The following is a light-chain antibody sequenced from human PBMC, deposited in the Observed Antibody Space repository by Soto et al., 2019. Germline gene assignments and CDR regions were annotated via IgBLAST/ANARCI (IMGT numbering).Light chain of an antibody. CDR3: QQSFSSLFT. CDR1: QTISNY. J-gene: IGKJ3*01. Sequence: DIQLTQSPSSLSASVGDRVTIACRASQTISNYLNWYQQKPGEAPILLIHTASTLQSGVPSRFSGSGSGTDFTLTISSLQPEDFATYYCQQSFSSLFTFGPGTKVDIK. CDR2: TAS. V-gene: IGKV1-39*01.